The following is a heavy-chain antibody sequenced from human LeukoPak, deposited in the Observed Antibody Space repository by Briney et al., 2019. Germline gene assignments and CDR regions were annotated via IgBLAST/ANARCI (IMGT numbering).Heavy chain of an antibody. Sequence: GGSLRLSCAASGFTFSGSAMHWVRQASGKGLEWVGRIRSKANSYATAYAASVKGRFTISRDDSKNTAYLQMNSLTTEDTAVYYCTSRIVVHLDYWGQGTLVTVSS. CDR1: GFTFSGSA. CDR3: TSRIVVHLDY. D-gene: IGHD3-22*01. V-gene: IGHV3-73*01. CDR2: IRSKANSYAT. J-gene: IGHJ4*02.